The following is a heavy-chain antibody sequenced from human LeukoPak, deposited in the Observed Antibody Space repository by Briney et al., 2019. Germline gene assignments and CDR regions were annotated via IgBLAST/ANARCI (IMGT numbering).Heavy chain of an antibody. CDR3: AREHASAWYCFDY. Sequence: GGSLRLSCAASGFTFSHYWMSWVRQAPGKGLEWVANIREDGGETHFVDSVKGRFTISRDNAKNSLYLQMNRLRVEDTAVYYCAREHASAWYCFDYWGQGALVTVSS. CDR2: IREDGGET. J-gene: IGHJ4*02. V-gene: IGHV3-7*01. CDR1: GFTFSHYW. D-gene: IGHD6-19*01.